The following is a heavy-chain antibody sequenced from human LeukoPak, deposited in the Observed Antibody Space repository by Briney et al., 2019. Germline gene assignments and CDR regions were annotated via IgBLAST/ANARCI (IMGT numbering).Heavy chain of an antibody. CDR2: IYYSGST. V-gene: IGHV4-39*01. Sequence: SETLSLTCTVSGGSISSYYWGWIRQPPGKGLEWIGSIYYSGSTYYNPSLKSRVTISVDTSKNQFSLKLSSVTAADTAVYYCARHGYDFWSGYYRDYCYYYMDVWGKGTTVTVSS. CDR3: ARHGYDFWSGYYRDYCYYYMDV. CDR1: GGSISSYY. D-gene: IGHD3-3*01. J-gene: IGHJ6*03.